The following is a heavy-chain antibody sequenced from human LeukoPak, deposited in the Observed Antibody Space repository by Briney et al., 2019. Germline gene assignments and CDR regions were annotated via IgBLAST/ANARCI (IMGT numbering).Heavy chain of an antibody. J-gene: IGHJ4*02. D-gene: IGHD4-17*01. CDR3: ARPMTTVIYAPDY. V-gene: IGHV5-51*01. CDR2: IYPGDSDT. CDR1: GYSFTSYR. Sequence: GESLKISCKGSGYSFTSYRIGWVRQMPGKGLEWMGIIYPGDSDTRYSPSFQGQVTISADKSISTAYLQWSSLKASDTAMYYCARPMTTVIYAPDYWGQGTLVTVSS.